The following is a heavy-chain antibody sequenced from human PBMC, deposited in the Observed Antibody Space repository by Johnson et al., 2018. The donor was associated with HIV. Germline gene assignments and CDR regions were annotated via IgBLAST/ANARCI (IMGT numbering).Heavy chain of an antibody. V-gene: IGHV3-20*04. J-gene: IGHJ3*02. D-gene: IGHD6-13*01. CDR1: GFTFGDNG. CDR3: AGVLGIAAAANLAVFDI. Sequence: VQLVESGGGVVRPGGSLRLSCAASGFTFGDNGMGWVRQAPGKGLEWVAVIYWNGDNKGYADSVKGRFNISRDNTKNTLYLKMNSLRAEDTALYYGAGVLGIAAAANLAVFDIWGQGTMATVSS. CDR2: IYWNGDNK.